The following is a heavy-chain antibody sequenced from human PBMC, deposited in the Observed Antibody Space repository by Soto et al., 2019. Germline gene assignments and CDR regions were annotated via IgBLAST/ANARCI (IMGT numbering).Heavy chain of an antibody. J-gene: IGHJ4*02. CDR2: MDHSGRT. D-gene: IGHD3-3*01. Sequence: WTWIRQPPGKGLEWVGEMDHSGRTNYNPSLKSRVAISADTSKNQFSLKLSSVTAADTAVYYCARGGTYYDFWGGDYWGQGTPVTVSS. V-gene: IGHV4-34*01. CDR3: ARGGTYYDFWGGDY.